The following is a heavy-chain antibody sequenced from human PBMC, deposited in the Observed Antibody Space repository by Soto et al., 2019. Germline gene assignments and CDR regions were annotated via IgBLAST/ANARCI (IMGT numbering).Heavy chain of an antibody. CDR1: GGSISSYY. CDR3: ARAPPTPNYDFWSGYYTGYYYGMDV. Sequence: PSETLSLTCTVSGGSISSYYWSWIRQPPGKGLEWFGYIYYSGSTNYNPSLKSRVTISVDTSKNQFSLKLSSVTAADTAVYYCARAPPTPNYDFWSGYYTGYYYGMDVWGQGTTVT. V-gene: IGHV4-59*01. CDR2: IYYSGST. J-gene: IGHJ6*02. D-gene: IGHD3-3*01.